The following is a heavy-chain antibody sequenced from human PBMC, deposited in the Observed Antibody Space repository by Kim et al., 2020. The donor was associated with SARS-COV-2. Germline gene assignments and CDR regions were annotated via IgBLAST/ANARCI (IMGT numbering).Heavy chain of an antibody. CDR3: ARCGYRAFAFDI. D-gene: IGHD5-12*01. V-gene: IGHV3-66*01. Sequence: YYADSVKGRFTISRDNSKNTLYLQMNSLRAEDTAVYYCARCGYRAFAFDIWGQGTMVTVSS. J-gene: IGHJ3*02.